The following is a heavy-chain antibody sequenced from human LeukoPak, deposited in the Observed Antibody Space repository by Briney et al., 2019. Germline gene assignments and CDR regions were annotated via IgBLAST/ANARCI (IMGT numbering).Heavy chain of an antibody. CDR1: GFTFSNYG. CDR2: IRYDGSNK. V-gene: IGHV3-30*02. J-gene: IGHJ4*02. CDR3: AKGRPSSSWYSGNWVSFDY. Sequence: GGSLRLSCTASGFTFSNYGMHWVRQAPGKGLEWVAFIRYDGSNKYYADSVKGRFTISRDNSKNTLYLQMNSLRAEDTAVYYCAKGRPSSSWYSGNWVSFDYWGQGTLVTVSS. D-gene: IGHD6-13*01.